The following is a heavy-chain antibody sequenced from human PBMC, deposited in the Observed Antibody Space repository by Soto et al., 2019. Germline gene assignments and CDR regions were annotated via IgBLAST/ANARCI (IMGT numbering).Heavy chain of an antibody. J-gene: IGHJ4*02. CDR2: ISYSGST. Sequence: SETLSLTCTVSGGSVSSGDYYWSWIRQPPGKGLEWIGYISYSGSTNYNPSLKSRVTISVETPKNQFSLKLTSVTAADTAVYYCARVFYYFDYWGQGTLVTVSS. V-gene: IGHV4-61*08. CDR1: GGSVSSGDYY. CDR3: ARVFYYFDY.